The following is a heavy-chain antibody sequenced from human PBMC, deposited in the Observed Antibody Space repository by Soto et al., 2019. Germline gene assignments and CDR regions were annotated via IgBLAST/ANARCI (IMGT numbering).Heavy chain of an antibody. J-gene: IGHJ4*02. CDR3: ARPIGWYSSGWYSACYDY. Sequence: QVQLVESGGGVVQPGRSLRLSCAASGFTFSSYAMHWVRQAPGKGLEWVAVISYDGSNKYYADSVKGRFTISRDNSKNTLYLQMNSLRAEDTAVYYCARPIGWYSSGWYSACYDYWGQGTLVTVSS. V-gene: IGHV3-30-3*01. CDR2: ISYDGSNK. CDR1: GFTFSSYA. D-gene: IGHD6-19*01.